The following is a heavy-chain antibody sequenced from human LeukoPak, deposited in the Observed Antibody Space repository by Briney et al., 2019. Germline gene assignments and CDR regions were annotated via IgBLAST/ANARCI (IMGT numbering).Heavy chain of an antibody. CDR3: ARADYDFWSGYQMDV. CDR1: GYSFTSYW. J-gene: IGHJ6*04. Sequence: GESLKSSCKGSGYSFTSYWIGWVRQMPGKGLEWMGIIYPGDSDTRYSPSFQGQVTISADKSINTAYLQWSSLKASDTAMYYCARADYDFWSGYQMDVWGKGTTVTVSS. V-gene: IGHV5-51*01. D-gene: IGHD3-3*01. CDR2: IYPGDSDT.